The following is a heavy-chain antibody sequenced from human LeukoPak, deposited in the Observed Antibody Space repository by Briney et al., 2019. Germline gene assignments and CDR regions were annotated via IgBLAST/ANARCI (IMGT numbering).Heavy chain of an antibody. CDR1: GFTFSSYV. D-gene: IGHD1-26*01. CDR2: IGTVGDT. V-gene: IGHV3-23*01. J-gene: IGHJ6*02. CDR3: AKDREPGHNDMDV. Sequence: PGGSLRLSCAASGFTFSSYVMTWVRQAPGKGLEWVATIGTVGDTYHADSVKGRFTISRDDSKNTLYLQMNSLRAEDTALYYCAKDREPGHNDMDVWGQGTTVTVSS.